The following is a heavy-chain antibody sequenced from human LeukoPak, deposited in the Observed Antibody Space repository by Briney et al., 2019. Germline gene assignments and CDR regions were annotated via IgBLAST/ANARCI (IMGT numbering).Heavy chain of an antibody. Sequence: SPTHSPAWTLAAYSISSGYYWGWMRQPPGKGLEWIGSIYHSGSTYYNPSLKSRGTISVDTSKNRFTLKLSSVTAADTAVYFCARVESKAHFDYWGQGTLVTVSS. V-gene: IGHV4-38-2*02. CDR1: AYSISSGYY. J-gene: IGHJ4*02. CDR3: ARVESKAHFDY. CDR2: IYHSGST. D-gene: IGHD5/OR15-5a*01.